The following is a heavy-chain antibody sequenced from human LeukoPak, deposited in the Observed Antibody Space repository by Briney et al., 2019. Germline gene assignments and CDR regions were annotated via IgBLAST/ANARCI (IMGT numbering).Heavy chain of an antibody. CDR1: GRSMSSYY. CDR3: ERGGTYGLAGTLDY. V-gene: IGHV4-4*07. D-gene: IGHD3-10*01. CDR2: IYTRGST. J-gene: IGHJ4*02. Sequence: SETQSLTCSVSGRSMSSYYWTWIRHPAGKRLEWIGCIYTRGSTNYNTSLKGRITISLDKSKNQFSLRLSSVTAAATAVYYCERGGTYGLAGTLDYWGQGTLVTVSS.